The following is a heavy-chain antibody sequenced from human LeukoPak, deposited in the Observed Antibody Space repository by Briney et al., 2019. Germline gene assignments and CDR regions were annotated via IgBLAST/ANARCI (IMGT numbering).Heavy chain of an antibody. Sequence: SETLSLTCTVSGGSISSSSYYWGWIRQPPGKGLEWIGSIYYSGSTYYNPSLKSRVTISVDTSKNQFSLKLSSVTAADTAVYYCAGHRYYYGSGGYPWGQGTLVTVSS. CDR3: AGHRYYYGSGGYP. D-gene: IGHD3-10*01. CDR1: GGSISSSSYY. CDR2: IYYSGST. V-gene: IGHV4-39*01. J-gene: IGHJ5*02.